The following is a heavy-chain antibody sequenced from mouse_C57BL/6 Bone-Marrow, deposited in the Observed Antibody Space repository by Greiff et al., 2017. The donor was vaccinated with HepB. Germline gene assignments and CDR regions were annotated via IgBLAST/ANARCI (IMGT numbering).Heavy chain of an antibody. CDR2: ISYDGSN. CDR3: ARDRGWLPYYFDY. CDR1: GYSITSGYY. D-gene: IGHD2-3*01. J-gene: IGHJ2*01. Sequence: EVQLVESGPGLVKPSQSLSLTCSVTGYSITSGYYWNWIRQFPGNKLEWMGYISYDGSNNYNPSLKNRISITRDTSKNQFFLKLNSVTTEDTATYYCARDRGWLPYYFDYWGQDTTLTVSS. V-gene: IGHV3-6*01.